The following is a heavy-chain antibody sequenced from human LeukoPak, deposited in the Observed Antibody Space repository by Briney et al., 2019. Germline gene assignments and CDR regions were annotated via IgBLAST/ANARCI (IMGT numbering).Heavy chain of an antibody. CDR1: GFTFDDYA. J-gene: IGHJ6*02. CDR3: AKDIGNYGSGSYLNYYYYGMDV. V-gene: IGHV3-9*01. CDR2: ISWNSGSI. Sequence: GGSLRLSCAASGFTFDDYAMHWVRQAPGKGLEWVSGISWNSGSIGYADSVKGRFTISRDNAKNSLYLQMNSLRAEDTALYYCAKDIGNYGSGSYLNYYYYGMDVWGQGTTVTVSS. D-gene: IGHD3-10*01.